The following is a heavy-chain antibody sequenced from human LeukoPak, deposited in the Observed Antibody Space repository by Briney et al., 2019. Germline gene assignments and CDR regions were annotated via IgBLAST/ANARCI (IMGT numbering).Heavy chain of an antibody. CDR1: GYTFTSYD. Sequence: ASVKVSCKASGYTFTSYDINWVRQATGQELEWMGWMNPNSGNTGYAQKFQGRVTMTRNTSISTAYMELSSLRSEDTAVYYCARGPRYSSSWDYFDYWGQGTLVTVSS. J-gene: IGHJ4*02. CDR3: ARGPRYSSSWDYFDY. V-gene: IGHV1-8*01. CDR2: MNPNSGNT. D-gene: IGHD6-13*01.